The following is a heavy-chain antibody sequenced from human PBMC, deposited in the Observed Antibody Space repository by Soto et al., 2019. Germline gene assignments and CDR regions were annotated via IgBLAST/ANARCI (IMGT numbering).Heavy chain of an antibody. CDR3: AQKGRGYFDY. Sequence: QITLKESGPTLVKPTETLTLTCTFSGFSLNTRELGVGWIRQPPGKALEWLAIIYWDDSKTYSPSLKSRLTITKDTSKNLVVLTVTDMDPVDTATYYCAQKGRGYFDYWGQGTLVTVSS. CDR1: GFSLNTRELG. D-gene: IGHD3-10*01. J-gene: IGHJ4*02. V-gene: IGHV2-5*02. CDR2: IYWDDSK.